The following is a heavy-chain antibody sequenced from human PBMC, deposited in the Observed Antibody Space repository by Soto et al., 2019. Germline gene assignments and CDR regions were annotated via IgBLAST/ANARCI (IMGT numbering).Heavy chain of an antibody. D-gene: IGHD6-13*01. V-gene: IGHV3-21*01. CDR3: ASLLAAAGQRGFDY. CDR1: GCTFSSYI. CDR2: ISSSRSYI. J-gene: IGHJ4*02. Sequence: PWGSLRLFCAASGCTFSSYIMNLVRQAPGKGLEGVSSISSSRSYIYYADSVKGRFTISRDNAKNSLYLQMNSLRAEDTAVYYCASLLAAAGQRGFDYWGQGTLVTVS.